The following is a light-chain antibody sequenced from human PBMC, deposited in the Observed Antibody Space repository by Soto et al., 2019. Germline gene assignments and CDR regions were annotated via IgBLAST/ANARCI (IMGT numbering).Light chain of an antibody. J-gene: IGLJ1*01. Sequence: QSALTQPASVSGSPGQSITISCTGTSSDVGGYNYVSWYQQHPGKAPKLMIYDVSNRPSGVSNRFSGSKSGNTAPLTISGLQAEDEADYYCSSYTSSSSPYVFGTGTKVTLL. V-gene: IGLV2-14*01. CDR3: SSYTSSSSPYV. CDR2: DVS. CDR1: SSDVGGYNY.